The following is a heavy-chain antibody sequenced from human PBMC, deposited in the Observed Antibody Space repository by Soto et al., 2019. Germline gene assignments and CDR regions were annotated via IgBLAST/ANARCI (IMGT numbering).Heavy chain of an antibody. V-gene: IGHV4-31*03. CDR1: GGSISSGGYY. CDR3: ASGYYYDSSGYSTFDY. Sequence: SETLSLTCTVSGGSISSGGYYWSWIRQHPGKGLEWIGYIYYSGSTYYNPSLKSRVTISVDTSKNQFSLKLSSVTAADTAVYYCASGYYYDSSGYSTFDYWGQGTLVTVSS. D-gene: IGHD3-22*01. CDR2: IYYSGST. J-gene: IGHJ4*02.